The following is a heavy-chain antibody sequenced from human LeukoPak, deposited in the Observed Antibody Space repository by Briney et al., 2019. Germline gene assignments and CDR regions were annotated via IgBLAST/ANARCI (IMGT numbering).Heavy chain of an antibody. CDR3: ARAVYDYVWGSYRYLYYFDY. D-gene: IGHD3-16*02. CDR1: GDIVSSNSAA. CDR2: TYYRSKLYN. Sequence: TLSLTCAISGDIVSSNSAAWHWIRQSPARGLEWLGRTYYRSKLYNDYAGYVKSRITIKPETSKNKLSLQLNSVTPEDTAVYYCARAVYDYVWGSYRYLYYFDYWGQGTLVTVSS. J-gene: IGHJ4*02. V-gene: IGHV6-1*01.